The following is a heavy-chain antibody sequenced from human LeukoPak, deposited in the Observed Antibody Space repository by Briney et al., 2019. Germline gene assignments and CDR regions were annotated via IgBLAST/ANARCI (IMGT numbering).Heavy chain of an antibody. CDR3: ARDVDTARGYGMDV. Sequence: GGSLRLSCAASGFTFSSYAMHWVRQAPGKGLEWVAVISYDGSNKYYADSVKGRFTISRDNSKNTLYLQMNSLRAEDTAVYYCARDVDTARGYGMDVWGQGTTVTVSS. V-gene: IGHV3-30-3*01. D-gene: IGHD5-18*01. CDR2: ISYDGSNK. CDR1: GFTFSSYA. J-gene: IGHJ6*02.